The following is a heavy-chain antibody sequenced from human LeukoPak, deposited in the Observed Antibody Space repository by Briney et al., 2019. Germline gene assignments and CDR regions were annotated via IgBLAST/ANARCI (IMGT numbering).Heavy chain of an antibody. CDR1: GYTFTGYY. D-gene: IGHD3-22*01. V-gene: IGHV1-2*02. J-gene: IGHJ5*02. CDR3: ARGSYYYDSSGYVGDP. CDR2: INPNSGGT. Sequence: ASVKVSCKASGYTFTGYYMHWVRQAPGQGLEWMGWINPNSGGTNYAQKFQGRVTMTRDTSISTAYMELSRLRSDDTAVYYCARGSYYYDSSGYVGDPWGQGTLVTVSS.